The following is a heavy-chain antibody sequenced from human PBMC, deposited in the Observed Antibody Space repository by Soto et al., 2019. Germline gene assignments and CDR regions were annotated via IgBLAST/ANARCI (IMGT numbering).Heavy chain of an antibody. CDR1: GGTFSSYT. D-gene: IGHD3-10*01. CDR2: IIPILGIA. J-gene: IGHJ4*02. Sequence: SVKVSCKASGGTFSSYTISWVRQAPGQGLEWMGRIIPILGIANYAQKFQGRVTITADKSTSTAYMELSSLRSEDTAVYYCAREEYYYGSGAFFDYWGQGTLVTVS. V-gene: IGHV1-69*04. CDR3: AREEYYYGSGAFFDY.